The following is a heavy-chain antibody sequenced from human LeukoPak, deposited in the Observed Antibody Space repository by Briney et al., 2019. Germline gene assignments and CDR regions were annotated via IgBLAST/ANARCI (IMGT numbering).Heavy chain of an antibody. CDR2: IGPFNGHT. CDR3: ARDWYYYDSRSYDTFDI. Sequence: ASVKVSCKASGYTFTTYGISWVRRAPGQGLEWMGWIGPFNGHTNYAQKVQGRVTMTTDTSTSTVYMELRSLRSDDTAVYYCARDWYYYDSRSYDTFDIWGQGTKVTVSS. D-gene: IGHD3-10*01. J-gene: IGHJ3*02. V-gene: IGHV1-18*01. CDR1: GYTFTTYG.